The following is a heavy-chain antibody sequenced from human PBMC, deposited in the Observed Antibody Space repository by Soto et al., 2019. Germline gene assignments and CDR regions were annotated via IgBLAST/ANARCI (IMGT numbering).Heavy chain of an antibody. V-gene: IGHV3-30-3*01. CDR1: GFTFSSYA. CDR2: ISYDGSNK. Sequence: GSLRLSCAASGFTFSSYAMHWVRQAPGKGLEWVAVISYDGSNKYYADSVKGRFTISRDNSKNTLYLQMNSLRAEDTAVYYCAREAGNDYSNYVPFDYWGQGTLVTVS. CDR3: AREAGNDYSNYVPFDY. J-gene: IGHJ4*02. D-gene: IGHD4-4*01.